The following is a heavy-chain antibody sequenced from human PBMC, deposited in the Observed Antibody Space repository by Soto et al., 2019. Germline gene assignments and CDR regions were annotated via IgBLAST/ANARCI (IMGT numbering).Heavy chain of an antibody. D-gene: IGHD2-15*01. J-gene: IGHJ3*02. CDR1: GYTFTSYG. Sequence: QVQLVQSGAEVKKPGASVKVSCKASGYTFTSYGISWVRQAPGQGLEWMGWISAYNGNTNYAQKLQGRVTMNTDTSTSTAYMELRSLRSDDTAVYYCAIPSLGYCSGGSCYSKPNAAFDIWGQGTMVTVSS. CDR3: AIPSLGYCSGGSCYSKPNAAFDI. CDR2: ISAYNGNT. V-gene: IGHV1-18*01.